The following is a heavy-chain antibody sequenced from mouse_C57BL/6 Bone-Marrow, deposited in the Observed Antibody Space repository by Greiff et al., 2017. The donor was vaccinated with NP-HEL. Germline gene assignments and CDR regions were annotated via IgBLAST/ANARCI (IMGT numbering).Heavy chain of an antibody. CDR2: IWWDDDK. CDR3: ARIGASYYYGSSPFDY. J-gene: IGHJ2*01. Sequence: QVQLKESGPGILQPSQTLSLTCSFSGFSLSTFGMGVGWIRQPSGKGLEWLAHIWWDDDKYYNPALKSRLTISKDTSKNQVFLKIANVDTADTATYYCARIGASYYYGSSPFDYWGQGTTLTVSS. V-gene: IGHV8-8*01. D-gene: IGHD1-1*01. CDR1: GFSLSTFGMG.